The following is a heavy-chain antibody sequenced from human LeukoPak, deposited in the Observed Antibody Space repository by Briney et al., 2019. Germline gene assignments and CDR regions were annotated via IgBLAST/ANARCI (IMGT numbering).Heavy chain of an antibody. Sequence: SETLSLTCTVSGGSISSYYWSWIRQPPGKGLEWIGYIYYSGSTNYSPSLKSRVTISVDTSKNQFSLKLSSVTAADTAVYYCTRDTPWWHSFDYWGQGTLVTVSS. CDR3: TRDTPWWHSFDY. CDR1: GGSISSYY. D-gene: IGHD2-15*01. J-gene: IGHJ4*02. CDR2: IYYSGST. V-gene: IGHV4-59*01.